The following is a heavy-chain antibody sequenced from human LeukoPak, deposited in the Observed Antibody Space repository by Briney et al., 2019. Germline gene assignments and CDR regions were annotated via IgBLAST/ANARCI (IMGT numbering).Heavy chain of an antibody. D-gene: IGHD4-17*01. CDR2: ITGSSETI. CDR3: ARDSDGDPSFDY. CDR1: GFTFSSSD. Sequence: PGGSLRLSCAASGFTFSSSDMNWVRQTPGKGREWISYITGSSETIFYADSVKGRFTISRDNAKHSLFLQLNSLRDEDTAVYYCARDSDGDPSFDYWGQGSLVSVSS. J-gene: IGHJ4*02. V-gene: IGHV3-48*02.